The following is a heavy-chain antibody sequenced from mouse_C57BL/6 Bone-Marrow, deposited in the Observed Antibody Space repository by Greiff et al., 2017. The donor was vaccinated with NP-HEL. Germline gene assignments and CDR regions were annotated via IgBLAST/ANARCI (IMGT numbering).Heavy chain of an antibody. J-gene: IGHJ1*03. Sequence: VQLVESGPELVKPGASVKISCKASGYAFSSSWMNWVKQRPGKGLEWVGRIYPGDGDTNYNGKFKGKATLTADKSSSTAYMQLSSLTSEDSAVYFCARDYYGSRYWYFDVWGTGTTVTVSS. CDR2: IYPGDGDT. CDR1: GYAFSSSW. V-gene: IGHV1-82*01. D-gene: IGHD1-1*01. CDR3: ARDYYGSRYWYFDV.